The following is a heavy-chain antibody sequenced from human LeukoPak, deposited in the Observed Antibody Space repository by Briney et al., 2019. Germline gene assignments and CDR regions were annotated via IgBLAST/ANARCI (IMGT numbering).Heavy chain of an antibody. J-gene: IGHJ4*02. V-gene: IGHV4-59*08. Sequence: SETLSLTCTVSGGSVSNYFCTWLRQRPGRGLEYIGYIFYSGGTTNYNPALGSRVTISVDTSNSQFSLKLASVTAADTAVYYCARQDSDTWYYFDLWGQGIPVTVSS. CDR1: GGSVSNYF. CDR3: ARQDSDTWYYFDL. CDR2: IFYSGGT. D-gene: IGHD1-26*01.